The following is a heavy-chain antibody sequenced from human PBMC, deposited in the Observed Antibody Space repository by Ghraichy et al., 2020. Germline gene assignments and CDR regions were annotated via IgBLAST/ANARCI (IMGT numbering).Heavy chain of an antibody. Sequence: SETLSLTCAVYGGSFSGYYWSWIRQPPGKGLEWIGEINHSGSTNYNPSLKSRVTISVDTSKNQFSLKLSSVTAADTAVYYCARFGGWFGELRDDYWGQGTLVTVSS. CDR2: INHSGST. J-gene: IGHJ4*02. D-gene: IGHD3-10*01. CDR1: GGSFSGYY. V-gene: IGHV4-34*01. CDR3: ARFGGWFGELRDDY.